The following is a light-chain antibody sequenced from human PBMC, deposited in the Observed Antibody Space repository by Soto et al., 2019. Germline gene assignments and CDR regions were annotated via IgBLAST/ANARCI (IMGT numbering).Light chain of an antibody. CDR3: QQYSNLIT. CDR1: QDVSNY. CDR2: DAS. V-gene: IGKV1-33*01. Sequence: DLPLPQSPSTLSAAVGDSVPITCQASQDVSNYLNWYQQKLGKAPKLLIYDASNLETGVPSRFSGSGSGTYFSFTISSLQPEDFATYYCQQYSNLITFGQGTRLEI. J-gene: IGKJ5*01.